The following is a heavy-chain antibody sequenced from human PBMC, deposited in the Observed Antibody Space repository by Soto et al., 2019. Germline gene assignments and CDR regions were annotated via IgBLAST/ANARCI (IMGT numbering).Heavy chain of an antibody. CDR3: AREYYGPTTWLDY. J-gene: IGHJ4*02. CDR1: GYTFTSYP. CDR2: VNSYDGTT. V-gene: IGHV1-18*04. Sequence: QVQLVQSAPELQRPGDSVKVSCKTSGYTFTSYPYSWVRQAPGQGLEWMGWVNSYDGTTKVAQQFRDRITLTADKSAATVFMELRRLTSDDTAVYYCAREYYGPTTWLDYWGQGTLVAVSS. D-gene: IGHD3-9*01.